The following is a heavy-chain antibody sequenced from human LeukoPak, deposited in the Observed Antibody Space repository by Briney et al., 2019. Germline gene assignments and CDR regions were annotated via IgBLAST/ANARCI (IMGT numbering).Heavy chain of an antibody. CDR1: GFIFSNYG. CDR3: VKDIRRGYNFGYDQFAY. CDR2: IQYNGTNK. J-gene: IGHJ4*02. V-gene: IGHV3-30*02. D-gene: IGHD5-18*01. Sequence: GGSLRLSCAASGFIFSNYGMHWVREAPGKGLEWVAFIQYNGTNKDYADSVKGRFTISRDNSKNTVSLQMNSLKPEDTALYYCVKDIRRGYNFGYDQFAYWGQGTLVTVSS.